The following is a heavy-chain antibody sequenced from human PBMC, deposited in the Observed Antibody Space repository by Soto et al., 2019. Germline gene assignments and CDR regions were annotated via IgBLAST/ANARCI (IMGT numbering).Heavy chain of an antibody. D-gene: IGHD2-2*02. Sequence: SVKVSCKASGGTFSSYAISWVRQAPGQGLEWMGGIIPIFGTANYAQKFQGRVTITADESTSTAYMELSSLRSEDTAVYYCARSIVVVPAAIGGLYGMDVWGQGTKVTVSS. CDR3: ARSIVVVPAAIGGLYGMDV. V-gene: IGHV1-69*13. J-gene: IGHJ6*02. CDR1: GGTFSSYA. CDR2: IIPIFGTA.